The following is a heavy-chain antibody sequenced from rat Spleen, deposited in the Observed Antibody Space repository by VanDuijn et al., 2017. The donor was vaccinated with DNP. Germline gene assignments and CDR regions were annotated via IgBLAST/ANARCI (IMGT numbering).Heavy chain of an antibody. J-gene: IGHJ2*01. D-gene: IGHD4-1*01. CDR1: GFTFGDYN. V-gene: IGHV5S23*01. CDR2: ISTSGGVS. Sequence: EVQLVESGGDLVQPGRSLKLSCAASGFTFGDYNMAWIRQAPTKGLEWVASISTSGGVSYYRDSVKGRFTISRDNAKSTLYLQMDSLRSEDTATYYCGKNTGYYFDHWGQGVMVTVSS. CDR3: GKNTGYYFDH.